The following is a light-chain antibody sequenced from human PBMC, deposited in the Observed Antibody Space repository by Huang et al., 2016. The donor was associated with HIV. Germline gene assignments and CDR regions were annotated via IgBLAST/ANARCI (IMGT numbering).Light chain of an antibody. CDR1: QSVLYSSTNKNY. Sequence: DIVMTQSPDSLVVSLGERATSNCKSSQSVLYSSTNKNYLTWYQQKPGQPPRLLIYWASTRESGVPDRFSGSGSGTYFTLTISSLQAEDVAVYYCQQYYSTPLTFGGGTKVEIK. V-gene: IGKV4-1*01. CDR3: QQYYSTPLT. J-gene: IGKJ4*01. CDR2: WAS.